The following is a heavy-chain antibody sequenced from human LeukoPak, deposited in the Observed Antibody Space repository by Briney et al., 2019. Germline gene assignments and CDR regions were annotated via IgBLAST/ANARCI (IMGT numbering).Heavy chain of an antibody. D-gene: IGHD1-26*01. V-gene: IGHV4-38-2*02. CDR2: IYHSGST. J-gene: IGHJ4*02. CDR1: GYSISSGYY. CDR3: ARGELLTPDC. Sequence: SETLSLTCTVSGYSISSGYYWGWIRQPPGKGLEWIGSIYHSGSTYYNPSLKSRVTISVDTSKNQFSLKLSSVTAADTAVYYCARGELLTPDCWGQGTLVTVSS.